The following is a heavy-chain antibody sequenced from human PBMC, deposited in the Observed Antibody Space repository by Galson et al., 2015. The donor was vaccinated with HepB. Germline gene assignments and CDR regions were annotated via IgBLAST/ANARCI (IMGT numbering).Heavy chain of an antibody. V-gene: IGHV3-23*01. CDR3: AKNYVGTGSQYLRLSD. D-gene: IGHD1-26*01. J-gene: IGHJ4*02. Sequence: SLRLSCAASGFTSSNYAMSWVRQAPGKGLEWVSGISGSGGTTYYADSLKGRFTISRDNSKNTLYLQMNSLRGEDTAVYYCAKNYVGTGSQYLRLSDWGQGTLVTVSS. CDR2: ISGSGGTT. CDR1: GFTSSNYA.